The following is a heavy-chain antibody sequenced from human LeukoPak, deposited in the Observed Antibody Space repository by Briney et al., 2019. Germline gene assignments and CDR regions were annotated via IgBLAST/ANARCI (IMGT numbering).Heavy chain of an antibody. CDR3: AREIVGYDAFDI. Sequence: GGSLRLSCTASEFTLGSYWVSWVRQTPAKGLEWMANIRQDGNIKYYVDSVRGRFSISRDNAKNSLYLQMNDLRVDDTALYYCAREIVGYDAFDIWGQGTMVTVSS. CDR2: IRQDGNIK. V-gene: IGHV3-7*01. CDR1: EFTLGSYW. D-gene: IGHD1-1*01. J-gene: IGHJ3*02.